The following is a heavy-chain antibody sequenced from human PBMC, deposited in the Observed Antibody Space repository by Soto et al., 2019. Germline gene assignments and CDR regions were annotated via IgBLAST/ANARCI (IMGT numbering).Heavy chain of an antibody. D-gene: IGHD3-3*01. CDR3: ARGAHGSGYAVY. Sequence: GASVKVSCKASGYTFTTYGIHWVRQAPGQGLEYMGWISGYNGNTKYPQRFQGRVTMTADTSRSTAYLELRSLRSEDTAVYHCARGAHGSGYAVYWGQGTLVTSPQ. J-gene: IGHJ4*02. CDR1: GYTFTTYG. V-gene: IGHV1-18*01. CDR2: ISGYNGNT.